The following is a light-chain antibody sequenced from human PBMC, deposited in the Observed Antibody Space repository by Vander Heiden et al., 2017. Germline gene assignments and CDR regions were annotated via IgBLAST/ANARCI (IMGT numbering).Light chain of an antibody. J-gene: IGKJ2*01. CDR2: AAS. CDR3: QQMYSNPLMYT. Sequence: DIQMTQSPSSLSASVGDRVTITCRASQSISSYLNWYQQKPGKAPKLLIYAASSLQSGVKSRFSGSGDGTDVTLTISSRQPEDFETYYCQQMYSNPLMYTFGQATKLEIK. V-gene: IGKV1-39*01. CDR1: QSISSY.